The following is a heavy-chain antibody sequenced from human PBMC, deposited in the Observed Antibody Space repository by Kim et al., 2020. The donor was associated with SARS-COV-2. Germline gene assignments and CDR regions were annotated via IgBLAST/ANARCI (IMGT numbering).Heavy chain of an antibody. V-gene: IGHV3-48*03. Sequence: GGSLRLSCVASGFTLSSYEMSWVRQAPGKGLEFVSHISSTGIIYHPDSVKGRFTISRDHAKNSLYLQMNSLRAEDTAVYYCVRGNGYWGQGTLVTVSS. J-gene: IGHJ4*02. CDR1: GFTLSSYE. CDR2: ISSTGII. D-gene: IGHD2-8*01. CDR3: VRGNGY.